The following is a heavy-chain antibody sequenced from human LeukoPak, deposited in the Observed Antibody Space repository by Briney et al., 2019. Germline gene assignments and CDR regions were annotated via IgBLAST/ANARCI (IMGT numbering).Heavy chain of an antibody. CDR3: ARVGHNGYDFGY. Sequence: GGSLRLSCAASGFTFRDYYMSWIRQAPGKGLEWVSHISGSGTFTNYADSVKGRFTISRDNAGNSLHLQMNSLRAEDSAMYYCARVGHNGYDFGYWGQGTLVTVSS. J-gene: IGHJ4*02. CDR2: ISGSGTFT. CDR1: GFTFRDYY. D-gene: IGHD5-12*01. V-gene: IGHV3-11*05.